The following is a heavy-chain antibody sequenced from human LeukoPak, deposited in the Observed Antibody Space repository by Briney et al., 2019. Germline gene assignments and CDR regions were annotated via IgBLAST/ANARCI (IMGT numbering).Heavy chain of an antibody. CDR2: FDPEDGET. CDR1: GYTLTELS. D-gene: IGHD6-13*01. V-gene: IGHV1-24*01. J-gene: IGHJ5*02. CDR3: ATLLLRSWYPRWFEP. Sequence: ASVKVSCKVSGYTLTELSMHWVRQAPGKGLEWMGGFDPEDGETIYAQKFQGRVTMTEDTSTDTAYMELSSLRSEDTAVYYCATLLLRSWYPRWFEPWGQGTLVTVSS.